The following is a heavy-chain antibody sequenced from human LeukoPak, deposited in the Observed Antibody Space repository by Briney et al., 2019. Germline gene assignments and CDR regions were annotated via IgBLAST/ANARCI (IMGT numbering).Heavy chain of an antibody. D-gene: IGHD6-19*01. CDR3: ARAPYSSGGSTNYYYYYYMDV. J-gene: IGHJ6*03. CDR2: IIPIFGTA. CDR1: GGTFSSYA. Sequence: VASVKVSCKASGGTFSSYAISWVRQAPGQGLEWMGRIIPIFGTANYAQKFQGRVTITTDESTSTAYMELSSLRSEDTAVYYCARAPYSSGGSTNYYYYYYMDVWGKGTTVTVSS. V-gene: IGHV1-69*05.